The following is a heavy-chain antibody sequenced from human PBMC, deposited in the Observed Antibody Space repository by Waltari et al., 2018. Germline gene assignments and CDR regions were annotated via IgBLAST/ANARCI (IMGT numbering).Heavy chain of an antibody. V-gene: IGHV3-30*18. CDR3: AKDDYGDEYFQH. CDR2: ISNDATKK. D-gene: IGHD4-17*01. J-gene: IGHJ1*01. CDR1: GYTFSDYA. Sequence: QVQLVESGGGVVQPGGSLRLSCTASGYTFSDYAMHWVRQAPGKGLEGVALISNDATKKNYAQSLQGRFTISRDNSRNTLYLEINNVRVADTALYYCAKDDYGDEYFQHWGQGTLVTVSS.